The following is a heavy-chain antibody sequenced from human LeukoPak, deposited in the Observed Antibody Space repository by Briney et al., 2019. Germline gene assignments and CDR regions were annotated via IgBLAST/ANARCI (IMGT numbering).Heavy chain of an antibody. J-gene: IGHJ4*02. V-gene: IGHV4-39*01. CDR3: ARTPRGRDDYFDY. CDR1: GGSISSSSYY. CDR2: IYYSGST. Sequence: SETLSLTCTVSGGSISSSSYYWGWIRQPPGKGLEWIGSIYYSGSTYYNPSLKSRVTISVDTSKNQFSLKLSSVTAADTAVYYCARTPRGRDDYFDYWGQGTLVTVSS. D-gene: IGHD3-10*01.